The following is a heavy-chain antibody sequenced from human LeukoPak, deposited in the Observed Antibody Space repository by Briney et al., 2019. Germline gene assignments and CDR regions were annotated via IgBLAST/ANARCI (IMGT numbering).Heavy chain of an antibody. Sequence: GGSLRLSCAASGFSFSSYAMSWVRQAPGKGLEWVSAISGSGGSTYYAVSVKGRFTISRDNAKNTLHLQMNSLRAEDTAVYYCGKGGATLFDYWGQGTLVTVSS. V-gene: IGHV3-23*01. CDR1: GFSFSSYA. D-gene: IGHD1-26*01. J-gene: IGHJ4*02. CDR2: ISGSGGST. CDR3: GKGGATLFDY.